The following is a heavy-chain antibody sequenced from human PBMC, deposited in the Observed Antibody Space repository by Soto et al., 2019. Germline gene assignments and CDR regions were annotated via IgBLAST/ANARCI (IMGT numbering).Heavy chain of an antibody. CDR1: GFTFSNYA. Sequence: GGSLRLSCAASGFTFSNYAMSWVRQAPGKGLEWVSAISDSGGSTYYADSVKGRFTISRDNSKNTLYLQMNSLRAEDTAVYSCAKDLDSSSSYPDHWGQGTLVTVSS. J-gene: IGHJ4*02. CDR3: AKDLDSSSSYPDH. CDR2: ISDSGGST. D-gene: IGHD6-6*01. V-gene: IGHV3-23*01.